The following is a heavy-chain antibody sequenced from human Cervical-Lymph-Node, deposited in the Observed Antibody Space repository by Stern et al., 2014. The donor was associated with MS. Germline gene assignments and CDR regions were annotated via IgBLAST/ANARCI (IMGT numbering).Heavy chain of an antibody. Sequence: VQLVEPGAEVKKPGSSVKVSCKASGDTFTSSAINWVLQVLGQGLEWIGGITPVFGTTKYAQKFQGRVAITADKSTNTAYMELMTLRSEDTAVYCCARGGGLVGYFDYWGQGTLVSVSS. J-gene: IGHJ4*02. CDR3: ARGGGLVGYFDY. CDR1: GDTFTSSA. D-gene: IGHD1-26*01. V-gene: IGHV1-69*06. CDR2: ITPVFGTT.